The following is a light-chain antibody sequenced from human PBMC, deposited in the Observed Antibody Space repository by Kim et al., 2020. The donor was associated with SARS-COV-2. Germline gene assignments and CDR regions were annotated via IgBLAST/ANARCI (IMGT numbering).Light chain of an antibody. CDR1: SNNVGDQG. V-gene: IGLV10-54*01. J-gene: IGLJ3*02. CDR3: SAWDSGLGAWV. Sequence: RQTATRTCTGNSNNVGDQGAAWLQQHQGHPPKLLSYRNNNRPSGISERLSASRSGNTASLTISGLQPEDEADYYCSAWDSGLGAWVFGGGTQLTVL. CDR2: RNN.